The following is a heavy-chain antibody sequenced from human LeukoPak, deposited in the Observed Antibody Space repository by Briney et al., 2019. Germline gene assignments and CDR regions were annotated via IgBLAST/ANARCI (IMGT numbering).Heavy chain of an antibody. D-gene: IGHD2-2*02. V-gene: IGHV3-20*04. CDR3: ARDPGYCSSISCYRYLDY. CDR2: IIWNGGSI. J-gene: IGHJ4*02. CDR1: GFAFSSYN. Sequence: PGGSLRLSCAASGFAFSSYNMNWVRQAPGKGLEFVSGIIWNGGSIGYADSVKGRFTISRDNTKNSLYLQMSSLRAEDTAFYYCARDPGYCSSISCYRYLDYWGQGTLVTVSS.